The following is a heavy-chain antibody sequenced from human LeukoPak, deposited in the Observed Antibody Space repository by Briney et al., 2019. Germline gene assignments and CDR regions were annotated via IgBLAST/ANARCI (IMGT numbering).Heavy chain of an antibody. D-gene: IGHD3-16*01. J-gene: IGHJ4*02. V-gene: IGHV4-59*01. CDR3: AREVWGSIDY. CDR2: IYYSGST. Sequence: SETLSLTCTVSGGSISSYYWSWLRQPPGKGLEGIGYIYYSGSTNYNPSLKSRVTISVDTSKNQFSLKLSSVTAADTAVYYCAREVWGSIDYWGQGTLVTVSS. CDR1: GGSISSYY.